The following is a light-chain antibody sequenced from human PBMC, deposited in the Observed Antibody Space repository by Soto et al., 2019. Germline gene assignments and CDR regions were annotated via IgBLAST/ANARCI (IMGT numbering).Light chain of an antibody. Sequence: AIRMTQSPASLAASTLYTATIICRASQGISSYLAWYQQKPGKAPKLLIYAASTLQSGVPSRFSGSGSGTDFTLTISCLQSEDFATYYCQQYYSYPQTFGQGTKVDI. CDR1: QGISSY. V-gene: IGKV1-8*01. J-gene: IGKJ1*01. CDR2: AAS. CDR3: QQYYSYPQT.